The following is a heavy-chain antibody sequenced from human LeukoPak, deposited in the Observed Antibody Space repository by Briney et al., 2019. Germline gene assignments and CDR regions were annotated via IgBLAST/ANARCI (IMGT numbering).Heavy chain of an antibody. CDR2: IRNDGAKT. CDR3: AKDGVILAPGVYWYMDV. D-gene: IGHD3-16*02. CDR1: TFTFSDYG. V-gene: IGHV3-30*02. J-gene: IGHJ6*03. Sequence: GGSLKLSCVGSTFTFSDYGMHWVRQAPGKGLEWVAFIRNDGAKTYYADSAKGRFTISRDNSRNTLYLQMNSLTAEDTAVFYCAKDGVILAPGVYWYMDVWGRGTTVTVSS.